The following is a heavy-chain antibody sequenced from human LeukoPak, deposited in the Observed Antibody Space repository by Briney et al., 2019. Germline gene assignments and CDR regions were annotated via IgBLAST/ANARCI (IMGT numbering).Heavy chain of an antibody. V-gene: IGHV3-11*01. CDR1: GFTFSDCY. CDR2: ISSSGSTT. J-gene: IGHJ3*02. Sequence: GGSLRLSCAASGFTFSDCYMNWIRQAPGKGLEWVSYISSSGSTTYYADSAQGRFTISRDNAKNSLYLQMDSLRAEDTAVYYCASNSGYGLNVAFDIWGQGTMVTVSS. D-gene: IGHD3-22*01. CDR3: ASNSGYGLNVAFDI.